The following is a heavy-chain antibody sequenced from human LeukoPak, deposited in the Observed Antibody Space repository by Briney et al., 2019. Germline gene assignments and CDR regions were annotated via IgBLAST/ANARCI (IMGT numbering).Heavy chain of an antibody. J-gene: IGHJ4*02. CDR1: GFTFSSYG. CDR3: ARDQTIFGVVNVGGD. D-gene: IGHD3-3*01. V-gene: IGHV3-33*01. CDR2: IWYDGSNK. Sequence: GGSLILSCAASGFTFSSYGMHWVRQAPGKGLEWVAVIWYDGSNKYYADSVKGRFTISRDNSKNTLYLQMNSLRAEDTAVYYCARDQTIFGVVNVGGDWGQGTLVTVSS.